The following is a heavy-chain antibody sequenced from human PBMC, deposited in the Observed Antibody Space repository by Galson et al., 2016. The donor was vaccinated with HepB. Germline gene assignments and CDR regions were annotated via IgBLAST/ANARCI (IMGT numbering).Heavy chain of an antibody. D-gene: IGHD6-19*01. Sequence: SLRLSCAVSGFTFSSYAMHWVRQAPGKGLEWVAVIWYDGSHEYYADSVKGRFTISRDNSKNTVYLQMNSLSAEDTAVYYCAKSSYSSAWYPDYWGQGTLVTVSS. J-gene: IGHJ4*02. CDR2: IWYDGSHE. V-gene: IGHV3-33*06. CDR1: GFTFSSYA. CDR3: AKSSYSSAWYPDY.